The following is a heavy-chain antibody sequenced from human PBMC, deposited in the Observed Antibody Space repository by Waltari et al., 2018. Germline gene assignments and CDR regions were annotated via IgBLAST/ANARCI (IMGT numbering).Heavy chain of an antibody. CDR1: GFRFRSIW. Sequence: QLVESGGGLVQPGGSLRLSCATSGFRFRSIWVSWVRQAPGKGPQWVANIRNDGGEIHYADAVKGRFTISRDNAKDSLYLQMDSLRGDDTAVYHCALGWSLERWGRGTLVTVSS. CDR3: ALGWSLER. CDR2: IRNDGGEI. V-gene: IGHV3-7*01. D-gene: IGHD3-3*01. J-gene: IGHJ4*02.